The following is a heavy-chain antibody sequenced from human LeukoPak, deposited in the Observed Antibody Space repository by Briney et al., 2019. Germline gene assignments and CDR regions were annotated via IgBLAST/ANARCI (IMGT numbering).Heavy chain of an antibody. CDR3: AKDLLERRLYYFDY. CDR1: EFIFTSYA. V-gene: IGHV3-30*09. CDR2: ISYDGSSK. J-gene: IGHJ4*02. D-gene: IGHD1-1*01. Sequence: PGGSLRLSCAASEFIFTSYAMHWVRQAAGKGLEWVAVISYDGSSKSYADSVRGRFAISRDNSKNTLYLQMNSLRAEDSAIYYCAKDLLERRLYYFDYWGQGTLVTVSS.